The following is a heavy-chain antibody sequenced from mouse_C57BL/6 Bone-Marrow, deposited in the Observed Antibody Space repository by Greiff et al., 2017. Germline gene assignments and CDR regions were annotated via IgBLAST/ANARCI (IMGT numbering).Heavy chain of an antibody. V-gene: IGHV1-69*01. CDR1: GYTFTSYW. CDR2: IDPSDSYT. CDR3: ARRGYYYEDY. D-gene: IGHD1-1*01. Sequence: QVQLQQPGAELVMPGASVKLSCKASGYTFTSYWMPWVKQRPGQGLEWIGEIDPSDSYTNYNQKFKGKSTLTVDKSSSTAYMQLSSLTSEDSAVYYCARRGYYYEDYWGQGTLVTVSA. J-gene: IGHJ3*01.